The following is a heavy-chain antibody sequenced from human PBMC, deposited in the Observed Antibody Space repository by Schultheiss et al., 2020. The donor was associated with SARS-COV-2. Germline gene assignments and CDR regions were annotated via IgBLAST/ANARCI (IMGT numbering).Heavy chain of an antibody. Sequence: GGSLRLSCAASGFTFSSYAMSWVRQAPGKGLEYVSAISSNGGSTYYADSVKGRFTISRDNSKNTLYLQMNSLRAEDTAVYYCARSLSHQPLPTQAWGQGTLVTVSS. CDR2: ISSNGGST. D-gene: IGHD2-2*01. V-gene: IGHV3-64*04. CDR3: ARSLSHQPLPTQA. J-gene: IGHJ5*02. CDR1: GFTFSSYA.